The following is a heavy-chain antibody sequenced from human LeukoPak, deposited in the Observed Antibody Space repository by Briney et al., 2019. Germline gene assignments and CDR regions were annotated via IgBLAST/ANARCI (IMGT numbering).Heavy chain of an antibody. CDR3: AKGAYYDFWSGYGPSNWFDP. D-gene: IGHD3-3*01. J-gene: IGHJ5*02. V-gene: IGHV3-23*01. Sequence: GGSLRLSCAASGFTFSSYAMSWVRQAPGKGLEWVSAISGSGGSTYYADSVKGRFTFSRDNSKNTLYLQMNSLRAEDTAVYYCAKGAYYDFWSGYGPSNWFDPWGQGTLVTVSS. CDR1: GFTFSSYA. CDR2: ISGSGGST.